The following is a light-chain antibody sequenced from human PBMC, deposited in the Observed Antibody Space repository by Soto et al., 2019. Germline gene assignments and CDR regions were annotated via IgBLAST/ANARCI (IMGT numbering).Light chain of an antibody. CDR2: GNS. Sequence: QAVVTQPPSVSGAPGQRVTISCTGSSSNIGACYDVHWYQQLPGTAPKLLIYGNSNRPSVVPDRFSGSKSGTSASLAITGVQAEDEADYYCQSYDSRLSGYVFGTGTKLTVL. CDR1: SSNIGACYD. CDR3: QSYDSRLSGYV. V-gene: IGLV1-40*01. J-gene: IGLJ1*01.